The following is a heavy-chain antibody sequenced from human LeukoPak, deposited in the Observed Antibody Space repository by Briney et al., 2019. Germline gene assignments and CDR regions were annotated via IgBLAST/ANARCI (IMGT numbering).Heavy chain of an antibody. D-gene: IGHD3-22*01. Sequence: WASVKVSCKASGGTFSSYAISWVRQAPGQGLEWMGRIIPILGIANYAQKFQGRVTITADKSTSTAYMELGSLRSEDTAVYYCARDPSSGYYPDAFDIWGQGTMVTVSS. CDR3: ARDPSSGYYPDAFDI. V-gene: IGHV1-69*04. J-gene: IGHJ3*02. CDR1: GGTFSSYA. CDR2: IIPILGIA.